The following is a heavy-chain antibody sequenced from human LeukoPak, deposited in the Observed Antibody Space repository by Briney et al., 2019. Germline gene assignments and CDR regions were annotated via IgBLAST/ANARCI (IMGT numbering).Heavy chain of an antibody. CDR1: GFTFTSYA. Sequence: GRSLRLSCAASGFTFTSYAMHWVRQAAGKGLEWVAVISYDGSNKYYADSVKGRFTISRDNSKNTLYLQMNSLRAEDTAVYYCARDFELSHWGQGTLVTVSS. D-gene: IGHD3-16*02. CDR3: ARDFELSH. V-gene: IGHV3-30-3*01. J-gene: IGHJ4*02. CDR2: ISYDGSNK.